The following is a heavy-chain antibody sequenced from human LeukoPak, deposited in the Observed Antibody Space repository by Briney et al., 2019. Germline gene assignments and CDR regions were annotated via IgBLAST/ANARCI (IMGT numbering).Heavy chain of an antibody. CDR3: ARLGSSSWPDDY. J-gene: IGHJ4*02. CDR2: INHSGST. V-gene: IGHV4-34*01. D-gene: IGHD6-13*01. Sequence: SETLSLTCAVYGGSFSGYYWSWIRQPPGKGLEWIGEINHSGSTNYNPSLKSRVTKSVGTSKNQFSLKLSSVTAADTAVYYCARLGSSSWPDDYWGQGTLVTVSS. CDR1: GGSFSGYY.